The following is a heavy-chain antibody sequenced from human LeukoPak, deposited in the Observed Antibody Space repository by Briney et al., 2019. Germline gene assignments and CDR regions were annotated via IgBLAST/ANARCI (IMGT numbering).Heavy chain of an antibody. CDR1: GFTVSSNY. CDR3: ARDSYDILTGYHLFDY. CDR2: IYSGGST. Sequence: GGSLRLSCAASGFTVSSNYMSWVRQAPGKGLEWVSVIYSGGSTYYADSVKGRFTISRDNSKNTLYLQMNSLRAEDTAVYYCARDSYDILTGYHLFDYWGQGTLVTVSS. V-gene: IGHV3-66*01. D-gene: IGHD3-9*01. J-gene: IGHJ4*02.